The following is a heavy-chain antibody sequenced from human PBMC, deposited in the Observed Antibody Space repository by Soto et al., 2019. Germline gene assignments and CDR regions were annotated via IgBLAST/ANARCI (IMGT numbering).Heavy chain of an antibody. Sequence: QVQLVESGGGVVQPGRSLRLSCAASGFTFSSYGMHWVRQAPGKGLEWVAVISYDGSNKYYADSVKGRFTISRDNSKKPLYLQMNGLRAEDTAVYYCAKDRHSSGFDLWGRGTLVTVSS. J-gene: IGHJ2*01. D-gene: IGHD6-19*01. CDR1: GFTFSSYG. CDR2: ISYDGSNK. V-gene: IGHV3-30*18. CDR3: AKDRHSSGFDL.